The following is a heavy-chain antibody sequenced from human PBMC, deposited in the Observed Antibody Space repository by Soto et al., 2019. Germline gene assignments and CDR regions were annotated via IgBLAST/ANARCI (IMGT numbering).Heavy chain of an antibody. CDR1: GGPFSSYA. V-gene: IGHV1-69*06. D-gene: IGHD6-13*01. J-gene: IGHJ6*02. CDR3: ARVGAAAGHYYYYGMDV. CDR2: IIPICGTA. Sequence: ASVKVSCKASGGPFSSYAISWVRQAPGQGLEWMGGIIPICGTANYAQKFQGRVTITADKSTSTAYMELSSLRSEDTDVYYCARVGAAAGHYYYYGMDVWGQGTTVTVSS.